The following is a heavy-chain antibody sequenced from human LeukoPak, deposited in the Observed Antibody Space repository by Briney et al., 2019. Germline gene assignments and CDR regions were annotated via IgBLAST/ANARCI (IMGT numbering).Heavy chain of an antibody. J-gene: IGHJ4*02. CDR2: ISGSGGRT. CDR3: AKVRRIVNCSSTSCYFGYYFDY. Sequence: PGGSLRLSCAASGFTFSSYAMSWVRQVQGRGLEWVSAISGSGGRTYYADSVKGRFTISRDNSKNTPYLQMNSLRAEDTAVYYCAKVRRIVNCSSTSCYFGYYFDYWGQGTLVTVSS. V-gene: IGHV3-23*01. D-gene: IGHD2-2*01. CDR1: GFTFSSYA.